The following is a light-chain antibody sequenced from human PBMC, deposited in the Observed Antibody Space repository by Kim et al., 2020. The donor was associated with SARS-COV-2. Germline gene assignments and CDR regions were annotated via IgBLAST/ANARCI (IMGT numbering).Light chain of an antibody. V-gene: IGLV1-47*01. CDR1: RANIGNNF. J-gene: IGLJ6*01. CDR3: ASWEDTLNSQL. CDR2: RND. Sequence: ELTQPPSASGTPGQTVTISCSGGRANIGNNFVFWYRQLPGAAPRLLMYRNDQRPSGVPDRISGSKSGTSASLAISDLRSEDEADYFCASWEDTLNSQLFGGGTKVTVL.